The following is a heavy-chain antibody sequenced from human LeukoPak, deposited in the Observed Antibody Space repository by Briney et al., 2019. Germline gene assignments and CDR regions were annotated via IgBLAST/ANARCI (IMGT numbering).Heavy chain of an antibody. CDR2: INPKGAAT. CDR1: GYTFTDYY. J-gene: IGHJ4*02. V-gene: IGHV1-2*02. Sequence: ASVKVSCKASGYTFTDYYVYWVRQAPGQGLEWMGWINPKGAATKYVRKFQGRVTMTRDTSITTAYLELINLTSDDTAVYFCARDVGFNYGFDYWGQGTLVTVSS. D-gene: IGHD3-10*01. CDR3: ARDVGFNYGFDY.